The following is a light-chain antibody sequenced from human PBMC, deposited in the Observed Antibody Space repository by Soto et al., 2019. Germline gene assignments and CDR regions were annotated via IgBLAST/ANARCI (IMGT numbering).Light chain of an antibody. CDR1: SGDVGGYYY. Sequence: QSVLTQPASVSGSPGQSITISCTGTSGDVGGYYYVSWYHQLPGKAPKLMISEVSNRPSGVSNRYSGSKSGNTASLTISGLQAEDEADYYCSSYTAGGTIFGTGTKLTVL. CDR3: SSYTAGGTI. V-gene: IGLV2-14*01. CDR2: EVS. J-gene: IGLJ1*01.